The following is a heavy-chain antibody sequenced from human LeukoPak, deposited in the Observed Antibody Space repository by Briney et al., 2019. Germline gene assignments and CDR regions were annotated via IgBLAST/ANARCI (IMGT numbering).Heavy chain of an antibody. Sequence: ASVKVSCKASGGTFSSYTISWVRQAPRQGLEWMGRIIPILCIANYAQNFQGRVTITTDKSTSTAYMELSSLRSEDTAVYYCARVAALGYCSSTGCYSQGWFDPWGQGTLVTVSS. CDR3: ARVAALGYCSSTGCYSQGWFDP. CDR2: IIPILCIA. J-gene: IGHJ5*02. D-gene: IGHD2-2*01. V-gene: IGHV1-69*02. CDR1: GGTFSSYT.